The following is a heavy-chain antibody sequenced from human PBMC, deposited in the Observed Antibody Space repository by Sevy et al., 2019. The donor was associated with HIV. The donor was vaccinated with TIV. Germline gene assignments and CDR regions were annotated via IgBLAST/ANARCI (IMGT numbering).Heavy chain of an antibody. CDR2: IKEDGSEK. J-gene: IGHJ3*02. V-gene: IGHV3-7*01. CDR3: ATVNPSGKTFRNAFDI. CDR1: GFTFSSYW. Sequence: GGSLRLSCAASGFTFSSYWMSWVRQAPGKGLEWVANIKEDGSEKYYVDSVKGRFTISRDNAKNSLYLQMNSLRAEDTAVSYCATVNPSGKTFRNAFDIWGQGTMVTVSS. D-gene: IGHD1-1*01.